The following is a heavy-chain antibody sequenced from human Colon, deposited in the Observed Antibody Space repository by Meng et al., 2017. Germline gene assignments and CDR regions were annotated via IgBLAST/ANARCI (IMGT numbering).Heavy chain of an antibody. Sequence: GESLKISCAASGFTFSTYSMNWVRQAPGKGLEWVSSIGDSSFYIKYVDSVKGRFTISRDNAKNSLYLQMNSLRVEDTAVYYCARDPPHYYYGMDVWGQGTTVTVSS. CDR2: IGDSSFYI. J-gene: IGHJ6*02. CDR1: GFTFSTYS. V-gene: IGHV3-21*01. CDR3: ARDPPHYYYGMDV.